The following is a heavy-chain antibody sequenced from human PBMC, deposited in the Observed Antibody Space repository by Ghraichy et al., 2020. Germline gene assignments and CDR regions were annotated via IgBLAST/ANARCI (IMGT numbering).Heavy chain of an antibody. CDR1: GITFSDNW. CDR3: ARELKYSRSQSDAFDI. V-gene: IGHV3-74*01. CDR2: INSDGSRP. J-gene: IGHJ3*02. Sequence: GGSLRLSCAASGITFSDNWVHWVRQAPGRGLVWVSRINSDGSRPSYADSVKGRFTISRDNAKNTLFLQMNSLRAEDTAVYYCARELKYSRSQSDAFDIWGQGTMVTVS. D-gene: IGHD6-6*01.